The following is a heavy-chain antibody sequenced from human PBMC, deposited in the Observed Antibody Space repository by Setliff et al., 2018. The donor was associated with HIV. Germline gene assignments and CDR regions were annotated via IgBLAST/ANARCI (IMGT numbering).Heavy chain of an antibody. V-gene: IGHV1-69*13. CDR2: VIPLFGTE. CDR3: ARADRLVVDLYYYYGMDV. CDR1: GGTFSSYG. D-gene: IGHD3-22*01. Sequence: GASVKVSCKSSGGTFSSYGVTWVRQAPGQGLEWMGGVIPLFGTEKVAQKFQGRVTITADESTNTAYMELSSLRSEDTAIYYCARADRLVVDLYYYYGMDVWGQGTTVTVSS. J-gene: IGHJ6*02.